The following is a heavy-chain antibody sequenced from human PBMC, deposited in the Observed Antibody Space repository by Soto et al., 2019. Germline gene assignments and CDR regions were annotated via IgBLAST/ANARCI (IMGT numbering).Heavy chain of an antibody. V-gene: IGHV3-74*01. Sequence: GGSLRLSCAASGFTFSNAWINWVRQAPGKGLEWVSRINSDGSSTSYADSVKGRFTISRDNAKNTLYLQMNSLRVEDTAVYYCASSLLTPFDYWGQGTLVTVSS. CDR2: INSDGSST. CDR3: ASSLLTPFDY. CDR1: GFTFSNAW. J-gene: IGHJ4*02. D-gene: IGHD7-27*01.